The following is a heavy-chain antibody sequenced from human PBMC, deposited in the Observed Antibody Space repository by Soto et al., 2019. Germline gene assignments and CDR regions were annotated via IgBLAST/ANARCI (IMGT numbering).Heavy chain of an antibody. Sequence: QVQLVESGGGVVQPGRSLRLSCAASGFTFSTYGMHWVRQAPGKGLEWVAVISYDGSNKYYADSVNGRFTISRDSSRNTLYLQMNSLRAEDTAVYYCAKALGYCTSTTCSIDYWGQGTLVTVSS. J-gene: IGHJ4*02. V-gene: IGHV3-30*18. CDR2: ISYDGSNK. CDR3: AKALGYCTSTTCSIDY. D-gene: IGHD2-2*01. CDR1: GFTFSTYG.